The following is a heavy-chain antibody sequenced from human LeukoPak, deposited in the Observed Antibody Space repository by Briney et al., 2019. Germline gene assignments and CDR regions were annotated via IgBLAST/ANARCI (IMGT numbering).Heavy chain of an antibody. CDR3: ATENSGSYYGYFDS. CDR2: IRYDGSNK. CDR1: GFTFSGYG. V-gene: IGHV3-30*02. D-gene: IGHD1-26*01. Sequence: GGSLRLSCAASGFTFSGYGMHWVRQAPGKGLEWVAVIRYDGSNKYYADSVKGRFTISRDNSKNTLYLQMNSLRADDTAVYYCATENSGSYYGYFDSWGQGTLVTVSS. J-gene: IGHJ4*03.